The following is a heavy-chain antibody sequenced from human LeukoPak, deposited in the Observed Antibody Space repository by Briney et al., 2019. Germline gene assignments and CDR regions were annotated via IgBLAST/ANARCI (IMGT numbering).Heavy chain of an antibody. D-gene: IGHD4-17*01. CDR3: ARDYGDYKRDAFDI. CDR1: GYTFTSYG. CDR2: INTNTGNP. V-gene: IGHV7-4-1*02. J-gene: IGHJ3*02. Sequence: ASVKVSCKASGYTFTSYGISWVRQAPGQGLEWMGWINTNTGNPTYAQGFTGRFVFSLDTSVSTAYLQISSLKAEDTAVYYCARDYGDYKRDAFDIWGQGTMVTVSS.